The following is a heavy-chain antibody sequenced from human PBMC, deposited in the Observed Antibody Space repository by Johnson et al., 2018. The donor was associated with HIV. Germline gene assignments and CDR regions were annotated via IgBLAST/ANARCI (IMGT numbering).Heavy chain of an antibody. D-gene: IGHD3-22*01. V-gene: IGHV3-30-3*01. Sequence: VQLVESGGGVVQPGRSLRLSCAASGFTFSKYAVHWVRQAPGKGLEWVALISYDGGIKHYADSVKGRFTISRDTSKNTLYLQMNSLRAEDTAVYYCAKVYDSSGYYSYDAFDIWGQGTMVTVSS. CDR2: ISYDGGIK. CDR3: AKVYDSSGYYSYDAFDI. CDR1: GFTFSKYA. J-gene: IGHJ3*02.